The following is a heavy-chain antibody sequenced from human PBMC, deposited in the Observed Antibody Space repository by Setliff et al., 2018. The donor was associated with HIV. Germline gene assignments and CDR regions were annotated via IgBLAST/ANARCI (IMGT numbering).Heavy chain of an antibody. V-gene: IGHV4-59*12. D-gene: IGHD3-22*01. Sequence: SETLSLTCTVSGGSISRFYWSWIRQPPGKGLEWIGHIYYIGTTNYNPSLKSRVTISVDTSKYHFSLKLSSVTAADTAVYYCARFYDISGYYSNYHYYMDVWAKGPRSPSP. J-gene: IGHJ6*03. CDR3: ARFYDISGYYSNYHYYMDV. CDR2: IYYIGTT. CDR1: GGSISRFY.